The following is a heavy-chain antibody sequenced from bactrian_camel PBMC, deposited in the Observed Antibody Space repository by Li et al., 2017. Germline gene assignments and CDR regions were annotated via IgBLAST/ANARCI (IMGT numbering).Heavy chain of an antibody. V-gene: IGHV3S67*01. J-gene: IGHJ4*01. CDR1: GFIFSRYA. Sequence: VQLVESGGGLVQPGGSPRLSCAASGFIFSRYAMGWVRQAPGKEREGVAIIGSSGSTGYADSVKGRFTISKDNAKNTLYLQMNSLKPEDTAMYYCAALDGSLPRICTYLGLAARGYSGQGTQVTVS. CDR3: AALDGSLPRICTYLGLAARGY. D-gene: IGHD1*01. CDR2: IGSSGST.